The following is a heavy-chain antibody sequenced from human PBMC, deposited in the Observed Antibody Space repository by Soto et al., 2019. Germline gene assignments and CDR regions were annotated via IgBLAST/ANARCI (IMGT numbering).Heavy chain of an antibody. CDR3: ARVLPQGSIAAAYFDS. Sequence: QVQLQESGQGLVKPSQTLSLTCTVSGGSISSGGYYWSWILQHPAKGLEWIGYIYYSGSTYYKPSLKSRVPITVDTSKNQFYLKLSSVTAADTDVYYCARVLPQGSIAAAYFDSWGQGTLVTVSS. CDR1: GGSISSGGYY. CDR2: IYYSGST. V-gene: IGHV4-31*03. J-gene: IGHJ4*02. D-gene: IGHD6-13*01.